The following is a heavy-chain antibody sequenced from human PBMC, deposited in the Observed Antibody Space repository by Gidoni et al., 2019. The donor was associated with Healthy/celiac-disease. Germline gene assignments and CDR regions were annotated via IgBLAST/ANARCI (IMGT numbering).Heavy chain of an antibody. V-gene: IGHV4-34*01. J-gene: IGHJ4*02. D-gene: IGHD6-19*01. Sequence: QVQLQQWGAGLLKPSETLSLTCAVYGGSFSGYYWSWIRQPPGKGLEWIGEINHSGSTNYNPSLKSRVTISVDTSKNQFSLKLSSVTAADTAVYYCARGLNSSGYAFNYWGQGTLVTVSS. CDR3: ARGLNSSGYAFNY. CDR1: GGSFSGYY. CDR2: INHSGST.